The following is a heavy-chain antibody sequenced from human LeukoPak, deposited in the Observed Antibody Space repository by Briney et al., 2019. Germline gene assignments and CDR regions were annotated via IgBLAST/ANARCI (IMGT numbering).Heavy chain of an antibody. CDR2: IISSSSYI. CDR3: ARPPSLLLWFGELSQSYDAFDI. V-gene: IGHV3-21*01. Sequence: GGSLRLSCAASGFTFSSYSMNWVRQAPGKGLEWGSSIISSSSYIYYADSVKGRFTISRDNAKNSLYLQMNSLRAEDTAVYYCARPPSLLLWFGELSQSYDAFDIWGQGTMVTVSS. CDR1: GFTFSSYS. D-gene: IGHD3-10*01. J-gene: IGHJ3*02.